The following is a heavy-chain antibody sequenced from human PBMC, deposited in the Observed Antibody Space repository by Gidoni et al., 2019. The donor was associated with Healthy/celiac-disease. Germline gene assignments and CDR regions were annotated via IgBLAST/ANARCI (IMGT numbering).Heavy chain of an antibody. CDR2: INPNSGGT. V-gene: IGHV1-2*02. J-gene: IGHJ4*02. CDR1: GSTFTGYY. CDR3: ARGDVGGYCSSTSCYIPYFDY. D-gene: IGHD2-2*02. Sequence: QVQLVQSGAEVKKPGASVKVSCTASGSTFTGYYMHWVRQAPGQGLEWMGWINPNSGGTNYAQKFQGRVTMTRDTSISTAYMELSRLRSDDTAVYYCARGDVGGYCSSTSCYIPYFDYWGQGTLVTVSS.